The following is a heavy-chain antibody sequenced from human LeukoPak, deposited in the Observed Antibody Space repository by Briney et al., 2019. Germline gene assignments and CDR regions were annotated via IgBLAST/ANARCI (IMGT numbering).Heavy chain of an antibody. CDR3: ATDPGETVPAAKGPRGDYCYGMDV. D-gene: IGHD2-2*01. Sequence: VSVKVSCKVSGYTLTELSMHWVRQAPGKGLEWMGGFDPEDGETIYAQKFQGRVTMTEDTSTDRAYMELNSLRSDDTAVYYCATDPGETVPAAKGPRGDYCYGMDVWGQGTTVTVSS. J-gene: IGHJ6*02. CDR1: GYTLTELS. V-gene: IGHV1-24*01. CDR2: FDPEDGET.